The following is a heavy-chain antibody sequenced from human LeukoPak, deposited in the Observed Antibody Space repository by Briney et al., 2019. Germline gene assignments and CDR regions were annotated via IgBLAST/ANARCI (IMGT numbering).Heavy chain of an antibody. CDR3: ARVRCSSTSCWGDYYYYGMDV. D-gene: IGHD2-2*01. Sequence: ASVKVSCKASGYTFTGCYMHWVRQAPGQGLEWMGRINPNSGGTNYAQKFQGRVTMTRDTSISTAYMELSRLRSDDTAVYYCARVRCSSTSCWGDYYYYGMDVWGQGTTVTVSS. CDR2: INPNSGGT. V-gene: IGHV1-2*06. J-gene: IGHJ6*02. CDR1: GYTFTGCY.